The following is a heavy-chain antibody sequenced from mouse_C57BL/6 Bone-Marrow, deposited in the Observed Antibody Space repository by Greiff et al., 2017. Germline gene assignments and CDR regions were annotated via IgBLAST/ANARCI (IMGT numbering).Heavy chain of an antibody. CDR1: GYSITSGYY. CDR3: ARGRWYGSLYYFDY. D-gene: IGHD1-1*01. J-gene: IGHJ2*01. V-gene: IGHV3-6*01. Sequence: EVKLQESGPGLVKPSQSLSLTCSVTGYSITSGYYWNWIRQFPGNKLEWMGYISYDGSNNYNPSLKNRISLTRDTSKNQFFLKLTSVTTEDSATYYCARGRWYGSLYYFDYWGQGTTLTVSS. CDR2: ISYDGSN.